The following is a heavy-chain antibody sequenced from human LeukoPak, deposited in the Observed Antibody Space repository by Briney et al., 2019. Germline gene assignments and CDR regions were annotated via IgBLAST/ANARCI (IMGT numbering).Heavy chain of an antibody. D-gene: IGHD2-2*01. V-gene: IGHV4-59*01. J-gene: IGHJ3*02. CDR3: ARGLPNDDAFDI. CDR2: IYYSGST. Sequence: NPSETLSLNCTVSGGSISSYYWSWIRQPPGKGLEWIGYIYYSGSTNYNPSLKSRVTISVDTSKNQFSLKLSSVTAADTAVYYCARGLPNDDAFDIWGQGTMVTVSS. CDR1: GGSISSYY.